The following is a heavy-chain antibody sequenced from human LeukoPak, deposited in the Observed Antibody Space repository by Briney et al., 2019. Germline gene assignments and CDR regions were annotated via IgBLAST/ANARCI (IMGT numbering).Heavy chain of an antibody. V-gene: IGHV3-66*02. Sequence: QSGGSLRLSCVVSGFTFSGNHMNWVRQAPGKGLEWVSVIYSDGDTYYADSVKGRFTISRDSSRNTLSLQMNSRKPEDTAVYYCARDPRDGYGHFDYWGQGTLVTVSS. J-gene: IGHJ4*02. CDR2: IYSDGDT. D-gene: IGHD5-24*01. CDR3: ARDPRDGYGHFDY. CDR1: GFTFSGNH.